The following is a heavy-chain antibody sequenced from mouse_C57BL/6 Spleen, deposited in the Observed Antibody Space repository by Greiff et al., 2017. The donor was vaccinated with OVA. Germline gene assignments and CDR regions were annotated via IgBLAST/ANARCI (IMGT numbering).Heavy chain of an antibody. Sequence: QVQLQQPGAELVRPGASVKLSCKASGYTFTSYWMHWVKQRPGRGLEWIGRIDPTSGGTKYNEKFKSKATLTVDKPSSTAYMQLSSLTSADSAVXYCARSGNYYTQAWFAYWGQGTLVTVSA. CDR1: GYTFTSYW. CDR3: ARSGNYYTQAWFAY. J-gene: IGHJ3*01. D-gene: IGHD2-12*01. V-gene: IGHV1-72*01. CDR2: IDPTSGGT.